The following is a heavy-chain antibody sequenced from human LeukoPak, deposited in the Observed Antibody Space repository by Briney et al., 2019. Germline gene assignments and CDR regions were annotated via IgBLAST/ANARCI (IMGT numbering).Heavy chain of an antibody. V-gene: IGHV4-4*07. Sequence: PSETLSLTCTGSGGSISSYYWSWIRQPAGKGLEWIGRIYTSGSTNYNPSLKSRVTMSVDTSKNQFSLKLSSVTAADTAVYYCARDPRRGGYYYGMDVWGQGTTVTVSS. D-gene: IGHD5-24*01. CDR1: GGSISSYY. CDR3: ARDPRRGGYYYGMDV. J-gene: IGHJ6*02. CDR2: IYTSGST.